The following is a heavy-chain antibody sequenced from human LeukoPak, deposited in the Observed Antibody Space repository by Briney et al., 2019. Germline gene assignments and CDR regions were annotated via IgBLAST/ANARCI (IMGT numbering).Heavy chain of an antibody. D-gene: IGHD5-12*01. CDR3: VRDGGVSGYDLLDY. CDR2: INQDGSEE. Sequence: GGSLRLSCAASGFTFSNYWMTWVRQAPGKGLEWVAHINQDGSEEHYMDSAKARFTISRDNAKNSLSLQMNSLRAEDTAVYYCVRDGGVSGYDLLDYWGQGTLVAVSS. V-gene: IGHV3-7*01. J-gene: IGHJ4*02. CDR1: GFTFSNYW.